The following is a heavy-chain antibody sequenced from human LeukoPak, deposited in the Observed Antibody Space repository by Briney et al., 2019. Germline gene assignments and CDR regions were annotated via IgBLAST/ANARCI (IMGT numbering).Heavy chain of an antibody. J-gene: IGHJ4*02. Sequence: GGSLRLSCAASGFTFSSYWRHWVRQAPGKGLVWVSRINSDGSSTSYADSVKGRFTISRDNAKNTLYLQMNSLRADDTAVYYCAKTYLYCSGGSCYFDYWGQGTLVTVSS. CDR3: AKTYLYCSGGSCYFDY. CDR2: INSDGSST. V-gene: IGHV3-74*01. D-gene: IGHD2-15*01. CDR1: GFTFSSYW.